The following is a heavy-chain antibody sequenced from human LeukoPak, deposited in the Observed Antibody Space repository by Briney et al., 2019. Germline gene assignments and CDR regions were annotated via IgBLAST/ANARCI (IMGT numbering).Heavy chain of an antibody. CDR2: IYYSGST. D-gene: IGHD6-13*01. Sequence: SETLSLTCTVSGGSISSYYWSWIRQPPGKGLEWIGYIYYSGSTNYNPSLKSRVTISVDTSKNQFFLKLSSVTAADTAVYYCARAVRLKEQLFDYWGQGTLVTVSS. CDR1: GGSISSYY. V-gene: IGHV4-59*01. J-gene: IGHJ4*02. CDR3: ARAVRLKEQLFDY.